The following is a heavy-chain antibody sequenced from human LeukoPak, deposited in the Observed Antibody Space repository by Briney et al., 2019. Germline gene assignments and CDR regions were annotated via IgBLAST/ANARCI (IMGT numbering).Heavy chain of an antibody. J-gene: IGHJ5*02. D-gene: IGHD4-17*01. Sequence: SETLSLTCAVSGASIASHSWWSWVRQPPGKGLEWIGEVYHSGGANYKPSLKSRVTISVDRSKNQFSLKLSSVTAADTAVYYCAKNDYGDYGVWFDPWGQGTLVTVSS. CDR2: VYHSGGA. CDR1: GASIASHSW. V-gene: IGHV4/OR15-8*01. CDR3: AKNDYGDYGVWFDP.